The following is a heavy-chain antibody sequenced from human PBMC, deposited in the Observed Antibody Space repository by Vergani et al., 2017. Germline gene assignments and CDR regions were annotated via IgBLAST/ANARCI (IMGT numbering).Heavy chain of an antibody. D-gene: IGHD3-16*01. CDR3: ASGGHGSEDGGALQL. Sequence: EKQLVQSGSETKKPGESLKISCQAFGYIFSNFWIGWVCQRPGRGLEWMGIIYPGDSEVKSNPTFRGQVIFSVDTSVNTAYLQWRSLQASETATYFCASGGHGSEDGGALQLWGQGTNITVSS. CDR2: IYPGDSEV. V-gene: IGHV5-51*01. CDR1: GYIFSNFW. J-gene: IGHJ3*01.